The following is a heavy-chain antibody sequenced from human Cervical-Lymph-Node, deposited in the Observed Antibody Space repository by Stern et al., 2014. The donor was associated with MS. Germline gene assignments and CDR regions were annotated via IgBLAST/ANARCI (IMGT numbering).Heavy chain of an antibody. CDR2: IIPIFGTA. Sequence: VQLGQSGTEVKKPGSSVKFSCKASRGTFSNYAISWVRHAPGQGLESMGGIIPIFGTANYAQKFQGRVTITADESTSTAYMELSSLRSEDTAVYYCATHVGLSSGWYRYWGQGTLVTVSS. D-gene: IGHD6-19*01. V-gene: IGHV1-69*01. CDR1: RGTFSNYA. J-gene: IGHJ4*02. CDR3: ATHVGLSSGWYRY.